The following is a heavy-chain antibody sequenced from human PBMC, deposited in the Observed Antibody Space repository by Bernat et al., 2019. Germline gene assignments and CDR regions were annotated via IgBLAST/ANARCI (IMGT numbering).Heavy chain of an antibody. J-gene: IGHJ6*02. CDR1: GSTVSSNH. Sequence: EVQLVESGGGLIQPGGSLRLSCAASGSTVSSNHMNWVRRAPGRGLEWVSVISNDGSTFYADSVEGRFTISRDSTKNTLYLQMNSLRAEDTAVYYCARRGEGELLSPYYYGMDVWGQGTTVTVSS. V-gene: IGHV3-53*01. CDR3: ARRGEGELLSPYYYGMDV. D-gene: IGHD1-26*01. CDR2: ISNDGST.